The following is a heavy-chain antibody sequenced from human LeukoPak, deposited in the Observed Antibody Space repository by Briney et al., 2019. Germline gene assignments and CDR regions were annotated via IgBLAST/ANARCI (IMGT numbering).Heavy chain of an antibody. J-gene: IGHJ6*02. CDR3: AMAYCTNGVCYYYYGMDV. CDR2: IIPIFGTA. D-gene: IGHD2-8*01. Sequence: ASVKVSCKASGSTFSSYAISWVRQAPGQGLEWMGGIIPIFGTANYAQKFQGRVTITADESTSTAYMELSSLRSEDTAVYYCAMAYCTNGVCYYYYGMDVWGQGTTVTVSS. V-gene: IGHV1-69*13. CDR1: GSTFSSYA.